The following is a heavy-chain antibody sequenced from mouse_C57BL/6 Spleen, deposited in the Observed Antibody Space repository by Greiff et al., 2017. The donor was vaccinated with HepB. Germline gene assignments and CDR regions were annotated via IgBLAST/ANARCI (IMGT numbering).Heavy chain of an antibody. V-gene: IGHV1-80*01. J-gene: IGHJ4*01. Sequence: VQLQQSGAELVKPGASVKISCKASGYAFSSYWMNWVKQRPGKGLEWIGQIYPGDGDTNYNGKFKGKATLTADKSSSTAYMQLSSLPSEDSAVYFCAREDYYGSSSTMDYWGQGTSVTVSS. CDR2: IYPGDGDT. D-gene: IGHD1-1*01. CDR1: GYAFSSYW. CDR3: AREDYYGSSSTMDY.